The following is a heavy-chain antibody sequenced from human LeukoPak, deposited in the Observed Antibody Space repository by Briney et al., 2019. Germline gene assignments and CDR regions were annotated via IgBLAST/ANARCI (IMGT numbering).Heavy chain of an antibody. CDR3: ASWGTYYDILTGYQTIDY. Sequence: SETLSLTCTASGGSVSREGHYWNWIRQIPGKGLEWIGYIYYRGSPSYNPSLQSRLTITLDTSKNQFSLKLRSVTAADTAVYYCASWGTYYDILTGYQTIDYWGQGTLVTVSS. CDR2: IYYRGSP. V-gene: IGHV4-31*03. CDR1: GGSVSREGHY. J-gene: IGHJ4*02. D-gene: IGHD3-9*01.